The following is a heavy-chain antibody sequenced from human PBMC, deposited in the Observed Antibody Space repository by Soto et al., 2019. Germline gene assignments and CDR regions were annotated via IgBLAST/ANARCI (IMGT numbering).Heavy chain of an antibody. Sequence: SETLSLTCTVSGGSISSSSYYWGWIRQPPGKGLEWIGSIYYSGSTYYNPSLKSRVTISVDTSKNQFSLKLSSVTAADTAVYYCARHMEYDYIWGNYLREDAFDIWGQGTMVTVSS. V-gene: IGHV4-39*01. CDR1: GGSISSSSYY. D-gene: IGHD3-16*02. CDR2: IYYSGST. J-gene: IGHJ3*02. CDR3: ARHMEYDYIWGNYLREDAFDI.